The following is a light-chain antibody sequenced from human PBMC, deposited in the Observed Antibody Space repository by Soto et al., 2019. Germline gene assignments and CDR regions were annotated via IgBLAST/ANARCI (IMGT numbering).Light chain of an antibody. CDR3: QQSYSTLT. CDR1: QSISSY. J-gene: IGKJ3*01. Sequence: DIQMTQSPSSLSASVGDRVTITCRASQSISSYLNWYQQKPGKAPKLQIYAASSLQSGVLSRFCGSGSGTDFTLTISSLQPEDFATYYCQQSYSTLTFGPGTKVDIK. CDR2: AAS. V-gene: IGKV1-39*01.